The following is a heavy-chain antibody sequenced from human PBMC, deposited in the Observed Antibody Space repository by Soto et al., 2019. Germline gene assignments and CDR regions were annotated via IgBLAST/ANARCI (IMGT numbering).Heavy chain of an antibody. CDR1: GFSLSTSGVG. D-gene: IGHD2-15*01. V-gene: IGHV2-5*02. CDR2: IYWDDDK. CDR3: ALMVVAATAYWFDP. Sequence: QITLKESGPTLVKPTQTLTLTCTFSGFSLSTSGVGVGWIRQPPGKALEWLALIYWDDDKRYSPSLKSRLTSTNDAPKSHVVLTMTNMDPVDTATYYCALMVVAATAYWFDPWGQGTMVTVSS. J-gene: IGHJ5*02.